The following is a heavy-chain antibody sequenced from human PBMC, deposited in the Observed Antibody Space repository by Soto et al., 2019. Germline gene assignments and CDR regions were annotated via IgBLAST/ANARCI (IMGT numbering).Heavy chain of an antibody. CDR1: EFTFSTYW. J-gene: IGHJ6*01. CDR2: IDTTGSTT. Sequence: EVQLVESGGGLVQPGGSLRLSCAASEFTFSTYWMHWVRQAPGKGLEWVARIDTTGSTTTYAGSVQGRFTISRDNAKNTLYLQMHSVRDEDTAVYYCASVSAAQYYYGMDAW. D-gene: IGHD4-4*01. CDR3: ASVSAAQYYYGMDA. V-gene: IGHV3-74*01.